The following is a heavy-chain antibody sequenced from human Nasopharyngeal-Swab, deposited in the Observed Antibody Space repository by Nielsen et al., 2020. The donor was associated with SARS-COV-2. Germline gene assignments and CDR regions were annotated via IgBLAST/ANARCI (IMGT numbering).Heavy chain of an antibody. CDR3: ARDPPGSGYAFDI. J-gene: IGHJ3*02. D-gene: IGHD3-10*01. V-gene: IGHV3-33*01. CDR2: MWNEGGPK. Sequence: GGSLRLSCAASGFTFSNGIHWVRQAPGKGLEWVAVMWNEGGPKYYADSVKGRFTISRDNSRNAAYLQMNSLREEDTAVYHCARDPPGSGYAFDIRGQGTMVTVSS. CDR1: GFTFSNG.